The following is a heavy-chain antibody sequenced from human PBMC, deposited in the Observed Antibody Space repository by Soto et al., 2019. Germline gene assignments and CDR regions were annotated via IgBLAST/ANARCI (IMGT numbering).Heavy chain of an antibody. CDR1: GGSISSYY. V-gene: IGHV4-59*01. D-gene: IGHD1-1*01. CDR3: ERGWNGKRYYYYYMDV. J-gene: IGHJ6*03. Sequence: QVQLQESGPGLVKPSETLSLTCTVSGGSISSYYWSWIRQPPGKGLGWIGYIYYSGSTNYNPSLKSRVTISVDTSRNQFSLKLSSVTAADTAVYYCERGWNGKRYYYYYMDVWGKGTTVTVSS. CDR2: IYYSGST.